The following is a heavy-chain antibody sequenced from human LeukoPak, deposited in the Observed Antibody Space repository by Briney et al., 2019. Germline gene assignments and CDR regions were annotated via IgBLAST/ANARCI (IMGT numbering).Heavy chain of an antibody. Sequence: SETLSLTCSVSGGSVTSGSYYWSWIRQPAGKGLEWIGRISTSGSTNYNPSLKSRVTMSLDTSKNQFSPKLNSLTAADTAVYYCARGAALAIDYWGQGALVTVSS. V-gene: IGHV4-61*02. CDR1: GGSVTSGSYY. CDR2: ISTSGST. J-gene: IGHJ4*02. CDR3: ARGAALAIDY. D-gene: IGHD2-15*01.